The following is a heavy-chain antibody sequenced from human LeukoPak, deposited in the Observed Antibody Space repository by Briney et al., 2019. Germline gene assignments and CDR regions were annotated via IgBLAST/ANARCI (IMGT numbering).Heavy chain of an antibody. CDR2: IYSGGST. Sequence: GGPLRLSCAASGFTVSSNYMSWVRQAPGKGLEWVSVIYSGGSTYYADSVKGRFTISRDNSKNTLYLQMNSLRAEDTAVYCCARNDYGGNNGGSYRPRGQDYWGQGTLVTVSS. J-gene: IGHJ4*02. CDR3: ARNDYGGNNGGSYRPRGQDY. V-gene: IGHV3-66*02. CDR1: GFTVSSNY. D-gene: IGHD4-23*01.